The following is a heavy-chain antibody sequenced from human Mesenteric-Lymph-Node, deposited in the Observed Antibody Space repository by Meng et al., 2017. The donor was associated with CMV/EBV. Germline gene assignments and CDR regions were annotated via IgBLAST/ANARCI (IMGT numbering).Heavy chain of an antibody. CDR3: ARDRDSDSSGYPYYFDS. CDR1: GFTFSSYS. J-gene: IGHJ4*02. D-gene: IGHD3-22*01. V-gene: IGHV3-48*04. Sequence: GGSLRLSCAASGFTFSSYSMNWVRQAPGKGLEWVSYISSSSSTIYYADSVKGRFTISRDNAKNSLYLQMNSLRVEDTAVYYCARDRDSDSSGYPYYFDSWGQGTLVTVSS. CDR2: ISSSSSTI.